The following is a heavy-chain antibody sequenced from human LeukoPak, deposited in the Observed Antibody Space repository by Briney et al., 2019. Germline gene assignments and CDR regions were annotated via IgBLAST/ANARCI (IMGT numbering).Heavy chain of an antibody. V-gene: IGHV3-30-3*01. J-gene: IGHJ3*02. CDR1: GFTFSSYA. Sequence: GGSLRLSCAASGFTFSSYAMHWVRQAPGKGLEWVAVIPYDGSNKYYADSVKGRFTISRDNSKNTLYLQMNSLRAEDTAVYYCARGGEYSSSLRAFDIWGQGTMVTVSS. CDR2: IPYDGSNK. D-gene: IGHD6-6*01. CDR3: ARGGEYSSSLRAFDI.